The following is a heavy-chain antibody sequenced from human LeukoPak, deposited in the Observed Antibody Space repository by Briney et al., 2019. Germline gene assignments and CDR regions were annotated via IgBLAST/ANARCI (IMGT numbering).Heavy chain of an antibody. Sequence: PGGSLRLSCAASGFTFSTYWMSWVRQAPGKGLEWVANIKQDGSEKYYVDSVKGRFTISRDNAKNSLYLQMNSLRAEDTAVCYCAKDRKRITIFGVVTRQPYNWFDPWGQGTLVTVSS. D-gene: IGHD3-3*01. CDR1: GFTFSTYW. V-gene: IGHV3-7*01. CDR2: IKQDGSEK. CDR3: AKDRKRITIFGVVTRQPYNWFDP. J-gene: IGHJ5*02.